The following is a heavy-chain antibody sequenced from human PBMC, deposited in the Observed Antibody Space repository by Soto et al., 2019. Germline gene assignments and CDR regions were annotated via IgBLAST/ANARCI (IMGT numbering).Heavy chain of an antibody. V-gene: IGHV1-2*04. J-gene: IGHJ6*02. D-gene: IGHD3-22*01. CDR1: GYTFTGYY. Sequence: ASVKVSCKASGYTFTGYYMHWVRQAPGQWLEWMGWINPNSGGTNYAQKFQGWVTMTRDTSISTAYMELSRLRSDDTAVYYCARDRQGYYDSSGYTRIHYYYYYGMDVWVQGTTVTVSS. CDR2: INPNSGGT. CDR3: ARDRQGYYDSSGYTRIHYYYYYGMDV.